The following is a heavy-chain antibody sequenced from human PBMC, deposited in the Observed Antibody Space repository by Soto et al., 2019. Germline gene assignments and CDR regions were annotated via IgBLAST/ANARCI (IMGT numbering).Heavy chain of an antibody. CDR3: AKNGRGYSYGYDAFDI. Sequence: QVQLVESGGGVVQPGRSLRLSCAASGFTFSSYGMHWVRQAPGKGLEWVAVMSYDGSNKYYADSVKGRFTISRDNSKNTLYLQMNSLRAEDTAVYYCAKNGRGYSYGYDAFDIWGQGTMVTVSS. J-gene: IGHJ3*02. D-gene: IGHD5-18*01. CDR1: GFTFSSYG. CDR2: MSYDGSNK. V-gene: IGHV3-30*18.